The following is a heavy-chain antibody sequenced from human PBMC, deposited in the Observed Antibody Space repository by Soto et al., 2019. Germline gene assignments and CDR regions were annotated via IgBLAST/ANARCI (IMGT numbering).Heavy chain of an antibody. V-gene: IGHV1-69*04. D-gene: IGHD3-10*01. CDR3: ATSYGSGYRAFDY. CDR1: GDTFNFYS. J-gene: IGHJ4*02. Sequence: QVQLVQSGAEVKRPGSSVKVSCKASGDTFNFYSINWVRQAPGLGLEWMGRVNPIVSMSNYAQRFQSRVTMTADKSTSTAYMELSGLRSEDTAIYYCATSYGSGYRAFDYWGQGALVTVSS. CDR2: VNPIVSMS.